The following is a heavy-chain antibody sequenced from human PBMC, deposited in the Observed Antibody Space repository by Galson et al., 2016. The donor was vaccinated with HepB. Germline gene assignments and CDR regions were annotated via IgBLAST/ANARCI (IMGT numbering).Heavy chain of an antibody. V-gene: IGHV1-69*10. Sequence: SVKVSCKASGGTFNSYVINWVRQAPGHGLEWMGGITPIFGLATYAQKFQGRVTITAVKSAHTVYMELRSLRSEDTAVYYCARGATVGARVWFDPWGQGTLVTVSS. CDR2: ITPIFGLA. D-gene: IGHD1-26*01. CDR3: ARGATVGARVWFDP. CDR1: GGTFNSYV. J-gene: IGHJ5*02.